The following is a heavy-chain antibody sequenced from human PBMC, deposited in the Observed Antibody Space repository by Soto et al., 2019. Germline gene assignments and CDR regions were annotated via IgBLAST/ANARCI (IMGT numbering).Heavy chain of an antibody. J-gene: IGHJ4*02. D-gene: IGHD6-13*01. V-gene: IGHV3-74*01. Sequence: PGESLKISCAASGFTFSSYWMHWVRQAPGKGLVWVSRINSDGSSTSYADSVKGRFTISRDNAKNTLYLQMNSLRAEDTAVYYCARDEAAQYYFDYWGQGTLVTVSS. CDR1: GFTFSSYW. CDR3: ARDEAAQYYFDY. CDR2: INSDGSST.